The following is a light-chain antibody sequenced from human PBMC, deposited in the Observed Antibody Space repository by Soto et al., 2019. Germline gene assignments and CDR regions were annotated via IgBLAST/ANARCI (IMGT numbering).Light chain of an antibody. CDR2: DAS. CDR3: QQRSIWPWT. CDR1: QSVSNY. V-gene: IGKV3-11*01. Sequence: EIVLTQSASTLSLSSGERATLSCWASQSVSNYFVWYQQKPGQAPRLLIYDASKRATGIPARFSGSGYGTDFNLTISSLETEDFAVYDCQQRSIWPWTFGQGTKVDIK. J-gene: IGKJ1*01.